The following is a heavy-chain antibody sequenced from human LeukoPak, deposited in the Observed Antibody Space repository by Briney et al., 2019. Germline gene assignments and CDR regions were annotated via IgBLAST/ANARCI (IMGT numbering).Heavy chain of an antibody. CDR1: GGSISSTSYY. V-gene: IGHV4-39*07. D-gene: IGHD5-18*01. CDR3: ARDYQGGYGDKTVDY. CDR2: IHYSGST. Sequence: SETLSLTCTVSGGSISSTSYYWGWIRQPPGKGLEWIGSIHYSGSTYYNPSLKRRVTISVDTSKNQFSLKLSSVTAADTAVYYCARDYQGGYGDKTVDYWGQGTLVTVSS. J-gene: IGHJ4*02.